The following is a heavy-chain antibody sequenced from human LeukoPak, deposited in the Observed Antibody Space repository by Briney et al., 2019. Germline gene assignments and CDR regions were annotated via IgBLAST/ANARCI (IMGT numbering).Heavy chain of an antibody. J-gene: IGHJ6*03. CDR1: GGSFSGYY. V-gene: IGHV4-34*01. Sequence: SETLSLTCAVYGGSFSGYYWSWIRQPPGKGLEWIGEINHSGSTNYNPSLKSRVTISVDTSKNQFSLKLSSVTAADTAVYYCARRKGAAFGGYYYYYMDVWGKGTTVTVSS. CDR3: ARRKGAAFGGYYYYYMDV. D-gene: IGHD3-16*01. CDR2: INHSGST.